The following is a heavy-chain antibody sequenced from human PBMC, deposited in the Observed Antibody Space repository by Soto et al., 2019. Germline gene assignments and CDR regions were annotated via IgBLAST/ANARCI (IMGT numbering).Heavy chain of an antibody. CDR3: ARGAVPLAIPRTSPPFSINMDV. CDR1: GDAITSGGHY. CDR2: MYYSGST. D-gene: IGHD2-2*02. Sequence: QVQLQESGPGLVKPSQTLSLACTVSGDAITSGGHYWTWIRQHPGKGLEWIGHMYYSGSTDYNPSLKSRVTISIDTSRNQFSLKLSSVTAADTAVYYCARGAVPLAIPRTSPPFSINMDVWGKGTTVTVSS. V-gene: IGHV4-31*03. J-gene: IGHJ6*03.